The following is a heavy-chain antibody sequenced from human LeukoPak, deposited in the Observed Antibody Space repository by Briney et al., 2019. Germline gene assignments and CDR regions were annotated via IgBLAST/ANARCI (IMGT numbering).Heavy chain of an antibody. J-gene: IGHJ4*02. CDR1: GYTLSNHA. V-gene: IGHV1-18*04. CDR2: ISADNGNT. D-gene: IGHD4-17*01. CDR3: ARDRGYGDYYFDY. Sequence: GASVTVSCKGSGYTLSNHAFSWVRQAPGQGLEWMGWISADNGNTNHAQKFQGRVSLTTDTSTSTAYMELRSLRSDDTAVYYCARDRGYGDYYFDYWGQGTLVTVSS.